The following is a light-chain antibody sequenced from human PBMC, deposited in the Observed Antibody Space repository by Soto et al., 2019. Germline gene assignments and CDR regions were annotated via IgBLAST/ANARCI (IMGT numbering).Light chain of an antibody. J-gene: IGKJ1*01. V-gene: IGKV1-39*01. Sequence: DIQMTQSPSSLSASVGDRVTITCRASQSISTYLNWYQQKPGKAPNLLIYTTSNLQPGVPSRFSGSGSGTDFTLAISSLQPEDFETYYCQQSFASPRTFGQGTKVDIK. CDR2: TTS. CDR1: QSISTY. CDR3: QQSFASPRT.